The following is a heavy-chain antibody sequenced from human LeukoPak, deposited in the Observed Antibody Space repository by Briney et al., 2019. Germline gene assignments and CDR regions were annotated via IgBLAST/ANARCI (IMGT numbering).Heavy chain of an antibody. D-gene: IGHD6-13*01. CDR3: ARVASHSGYFDY. CDR1: GFTFSSYE. J-gene: IGHJ4*02. CDR2: ISSSGSTI. Sequence: PGGSLRLSCAASGFTFSSYEMNWVRQAPGKGLEWVSYISSSGSTIYYADSVKGRFTISRDNAKNSLYLQMNSLRAEDTAVYYCARVASHSGYFDYWGQGTLVTVSS. V-gene: IGHV3-48*03.